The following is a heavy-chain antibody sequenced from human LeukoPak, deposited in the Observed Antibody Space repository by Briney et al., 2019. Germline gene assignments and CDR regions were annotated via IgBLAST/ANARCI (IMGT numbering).Heavy chain of an antibody. CDR3: ARVTVTTALDY. CDR1: GGSISNYY. Sequence: SETLSLACTVSGGSISNYYWGWIRQPAGKGLEWIGRIYTGGSTSYNPSLKSRLTMSLDTSKNRFSLQLRSVTAADTAVYYCARVTVTTALDYWGQGTLVTVSS. V-gene: IGHV4-4*07. J-gene: IGHJ4*02. D-gene: IGHD4-17*01. CDR2: IYTGGST.